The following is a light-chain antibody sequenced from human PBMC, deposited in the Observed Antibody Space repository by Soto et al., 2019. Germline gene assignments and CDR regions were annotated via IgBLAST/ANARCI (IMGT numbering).Light chain of an antibody. V-gene: IGKV1-12*01. CDR2: AAS. CDR1: QGIRRW. Sequence: DIQMTQSPSSVSASVGDRVTITCRASQGIRRWLAWYQQKPGKAPKLLIYAASSLQSGVPSRFSGSGSGTDFTLTISSLQAEDFATYFCQQTYSAPQTFGQGTKVDIK. J-gene: IGKJ1*01. CDR3: QQTYSAPQT.